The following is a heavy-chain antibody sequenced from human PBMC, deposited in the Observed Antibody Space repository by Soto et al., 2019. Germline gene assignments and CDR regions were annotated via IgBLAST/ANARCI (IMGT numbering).Heavy chain of an antibody. CDR1: GFTFSTYG. J-gene: IGHJ4*02. D-gene: IGHD5-18*01. CDR2: ISYDGSNK. V-gene: IGHV3-30*18. Sequence: QVQLVGSGGDVVQPGRSLRLSCAASGFTFSTYGMHWVRQAPGKGLEWVAVISYDGSNKYYADSVKGRFTISRDNSKNTLYLQMSSLRAEDTAVYYCAKGFSYSVIDYWGQGTLVTVSS. CDR3: AKGFSYSVIDY.